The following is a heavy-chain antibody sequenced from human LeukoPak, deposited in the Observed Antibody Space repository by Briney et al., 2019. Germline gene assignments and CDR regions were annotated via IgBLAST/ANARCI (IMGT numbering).Heavy chain of an antibody. D-gene: IGHD6-19*01. CDR2: IYSGGST. J-gene: IGHJ4*02. V-gene: IGHV3-53*01. CDR3: ARGTPSGY. CDR1: GFNVSSNY. Sequence: PGGSLRLSCAASGFNVSSNYMSWVRQAPGKGLEWVSVIYSGGSTYYAGSVKGRFTISRDNSKNTLYLQMNSLRAEDTAVYYCARGTPSGYWGQGTLVTVSS.